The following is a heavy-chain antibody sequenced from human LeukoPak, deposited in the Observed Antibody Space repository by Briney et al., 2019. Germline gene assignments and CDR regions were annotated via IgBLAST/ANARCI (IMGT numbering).Heavy chain of an antibody. CDR2: FYSRGST. J-gene: IGHJ3*02. D-gene: IGHD4-17*01. Sequence: PSETLSPPLTVSGGSISSSSYYWGWVRPPPRKGLEWIGGFYSRGSTYYTPSLKSRVPISVDTSKNQFSLKLSSVTAADTPVYYCARVPTVRNDAFDIWGKGTMVTVSS. V-gene: IGHV4-39*07. CDR1: GGSISSSSYY. CDR3: ARVPTVRNDAFDI.